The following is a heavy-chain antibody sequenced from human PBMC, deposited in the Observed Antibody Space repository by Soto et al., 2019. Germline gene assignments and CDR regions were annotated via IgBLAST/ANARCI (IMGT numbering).Heavy chain of an antibody. CDR1: GFSVNDNY. Sequence: PGGSLRLSCTASGFSVNDNYMAWVRQAPGKSPEWVAVIFTRGTAHYAGSVTGRFTFSRDNSKRTLNLQLNNLRAEDTAVYYCTKLWGYYFESWGQGTLVTVSS. J-gene: IGHJ4*02. D-gene: IGHD3-22*01. CDR2: IFTRGTA. V-gene: IGHV3-53*01. CDR3: TKLWGYYFES.